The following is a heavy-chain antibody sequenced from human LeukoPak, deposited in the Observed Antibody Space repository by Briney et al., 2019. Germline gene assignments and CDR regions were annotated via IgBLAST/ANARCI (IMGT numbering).Heavy chain of an antibody. D-gene: IGHD2-2*01. CDR1: GYTFTSYD. Sequence: GASVKVSCKTSGYTFTSYDINWVRQATGQGLEWMGWMNPNSGNTGYAQNFQGRVTMTRNTSINTANMELSSLRSEDTAVYYCARGSWRDCSGTSCTYYFDYWGQGTLVTVSS. V-gene: IGHV1-8*01. J-gene: IGHJ4*02. CDR2: MNPNSGNT. CDR3: ARGSWRDCSGTSCTYYFDY.